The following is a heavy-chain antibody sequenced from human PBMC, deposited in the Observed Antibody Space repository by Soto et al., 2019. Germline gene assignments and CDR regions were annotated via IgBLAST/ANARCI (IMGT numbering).Heavy chain of an antibody. V-gene: IGHV1-18*01. CDR1: GYTFTNYG. Sequence: ASVKVSCKASGYTFTNYGLSWVQQAPGQGLEWMGWINVYNGNTKYAQKVQGRVTMTTDTSTSTAYMELRSLRSDDTAVYYCARGVGSGSYYNQYNWFDPWGQGTLVTVSS. CDR2: INVYNGNT. J-gene: IGHJ5*02. D-gene: IGHD3-10*01. CDR3: ARGVGSGSYYNQYNWFDP.